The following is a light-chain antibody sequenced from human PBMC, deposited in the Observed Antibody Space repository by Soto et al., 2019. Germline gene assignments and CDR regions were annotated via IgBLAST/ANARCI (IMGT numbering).Light chain of an antibody. CDR3: QHYNNWPLT. J-gene: IGKJ4*01. Sequence: EIVMTQSPGTLSVSPGERATLSCRASQSVSSNLAWYQQKPGQAPRLLIYGASTRATGIPARFSGSGSGTEFTLTISSLQSEDFAVYYCQHYNNWPLTFGGGTKVDI. V-gene: IGKV3-15*01. CDR1: QSVSSN. CDR2: GAS.